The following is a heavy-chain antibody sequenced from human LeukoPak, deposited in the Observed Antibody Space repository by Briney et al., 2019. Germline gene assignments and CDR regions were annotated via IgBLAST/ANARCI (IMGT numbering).Heavy chain of an antibody. J-gene: IGHJ6*03. CDR2: INHSGST. D-gene: IGHD3-10*01. Sequence: PSETLSLTCAVCGGSFSGYYWSWIRQPPGKGLEWIGEINHSGSTNYNPSLKSRVTISVDTSKNQFSLKLSSVTAADTAVSYCARGLLWFGELVGPYYYYYNMDVWGKGTTVTVSS. CDR1: GGSFSGYY. V-gene: IGHV4-34*01. CDR3: ARGLLWFGELVGPYYYYYNMDV.